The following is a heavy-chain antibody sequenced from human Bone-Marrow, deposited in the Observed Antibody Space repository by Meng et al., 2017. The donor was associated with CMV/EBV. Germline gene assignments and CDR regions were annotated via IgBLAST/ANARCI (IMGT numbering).Heavy chain of an antibody. V-gene: IGHV3-30*02. D-gene: IGHD3-10*01. CDR2: TQYDGSNK. CDR1: GFTFSTFG. CDR3: ARGFGAAAPWDY. J-gene: IGHJ4*02. Sequence: GGSLRLSCAASGFTFSTFGMHWVRQTPGKGLEWVAFTQYDGSNKYYADSVKGRFTISRDNAKNSLYLQMNSLRAEDTAVYYCARGFGAAAPWDYWGQGTLVTVSS.